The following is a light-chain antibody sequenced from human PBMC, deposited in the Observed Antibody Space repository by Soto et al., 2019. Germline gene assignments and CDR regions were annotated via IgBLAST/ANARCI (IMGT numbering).Light chain of an antibody. CDR2: DVS. J-gene: IGLJ3*02. V-gene: IGLV2-14*01. CDR3: SSYTTTSNWV. Sequence: QSALTQPGSVSGSPGQSITLCCTGTSSDVGAYNYVAWYQQHPGKAPKLIIYDVSNRPSGVSNRFSGSKSGNTASLTISGLQAEDEADYYCSSYTTTSNWVFGGGTKVTVL. CDR1: SSDVGAYNY.